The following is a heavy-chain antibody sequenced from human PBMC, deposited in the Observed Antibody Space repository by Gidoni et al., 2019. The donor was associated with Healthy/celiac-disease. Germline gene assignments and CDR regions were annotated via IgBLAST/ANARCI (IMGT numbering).Heavy chain of an antibody. J-gene: IGHJ4*02. V-gene: IGHV3-23*01. CDR1: GFTFSSYA. CDR2: ISGSGCST. D-gene: IGHD3-10*01. Sequence: EVQLLESGGGLVQPGGSLRLSCAASGFTFSSYAMSWVRQAPGKGLEWVSAISGSGCSTYYADSVKGRFTISRDNSKNTLYLQMNSLRAEDTAVYYCAKAGAITMVQDAFDYWGQGTLVTVSS. CDR3: AKAGAITMVQDAFDY.